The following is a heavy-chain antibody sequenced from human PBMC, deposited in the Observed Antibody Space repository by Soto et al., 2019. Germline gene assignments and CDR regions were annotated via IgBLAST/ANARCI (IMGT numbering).Heavy chain of an antibody. CDR3: AKVFGEVAGTFDS. CDR2: ISGTGDST. V-gene: IGHV3-23*01. J-gene: IGHJ4*02. D-gene: IGHD6-19*01. Sequence: PWGSLRLSCVASKFMFSRYAMSWVRQAPGKGLQWVSVISGTGDSTYHADFVKGRFTISRDNSRNTLYLQMNSLRAEDTALYYCAKVFGEVAGTFDSWGQGTPVTVSS. CDR1: KFMFSRYA.